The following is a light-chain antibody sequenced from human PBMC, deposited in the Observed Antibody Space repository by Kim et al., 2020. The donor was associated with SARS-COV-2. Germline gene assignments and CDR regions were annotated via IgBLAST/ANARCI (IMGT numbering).Light chain of an antibody. CDR1: DSNIGSHY. V-gene: IGLV1-47*01. CDR2: RTS. Sequence: QSVLTQPPSASGTPGQRVTISCSGSDSNIGSHYVYWYQKLPGTAPKFLIYRTSQRPSGVPDRFSASKSGTSASLAINGLRSEDESDYYCAAWDDSRTSRVFGGGTKL. J-gene: IGLJ2*01. CDR3: AAWDDSRTSRV.